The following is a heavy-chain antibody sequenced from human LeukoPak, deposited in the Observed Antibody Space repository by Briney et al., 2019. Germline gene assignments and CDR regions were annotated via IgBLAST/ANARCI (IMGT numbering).Heavy chain of an antibody. CDR2: IYYSGST. V-gene: IGHV4-30-4*07. CDR3: ARVWGGIIAVAATDAFDI. J-gene: IGHJ3*02. Sequence: PSQTLSLTCAVSGGSISSGGYSWSWIRQPPGKGLEWIGYIYYSGSTYYNPSLKSRVTISVDTSKNQFSLKLSSVTAADTAVYYCARVWGGIIAVAATDAFDIWGQGTMVTVSS. CDR1: GGSISSGGYS. D-gene: IGHD6-19*01.